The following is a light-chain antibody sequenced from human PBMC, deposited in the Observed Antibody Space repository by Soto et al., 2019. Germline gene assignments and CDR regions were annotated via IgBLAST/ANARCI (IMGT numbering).Light chain of an antibody. CDR3: GTWDGSLSAGV. Sequence: QSVLTQSPSVSAAPGQKVTISCSGSNSNIGNNFVSWYQQFPGTAPKLLIYDNDKRPSGIPDRFSGSKSGTSATLGITGLQTGDEADYYCGTWDGSLSAGVFGGGTKLTVL. CDR1: NSNIGNNF. V-gene: IGLV1-51*01. CDR2: DND. J-gene: IGLJ3*02.